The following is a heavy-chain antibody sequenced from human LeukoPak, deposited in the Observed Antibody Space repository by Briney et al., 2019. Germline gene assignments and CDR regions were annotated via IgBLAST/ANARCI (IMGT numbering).Heavy chain of an antibody. D-gene: IGHD1-14*01. V-gene: IGHV3-21*01. CDR1: GFTFSSYN. J-gene: IGHJ6*03. Sequence: PGGSLRLSCEASGFTFSSYNMNWVRQAPGKGLEWVSSISSNSSYIYYADSVKGRFTISRDNAKNSLYLQMNSLRAEDTAVYYCARDMGNQRGYYYFYMGGWGKGATVTVSS. CDR3: ARDMGNQRGYYYFYMGG. CDR2: ISSNSSYI.